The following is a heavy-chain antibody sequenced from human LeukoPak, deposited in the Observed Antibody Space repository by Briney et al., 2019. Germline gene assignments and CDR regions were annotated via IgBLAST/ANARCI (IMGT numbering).Heavy chain of an antibody. CDR2: ISYDGSNK. CDR1: GFTFSSYA. CDR3: AREFSITLYAFDI. V-gene: IGHV3-30-3*01. J-gene: IGHJ3*02. Sequence: GGSLRLSCAASGFTFSSYAMHWVRQAPGKGLEWVAVISYDGSNKYYADSVKGRFTISRDNSKNTLYLQMNSLRAEDTAVYYCAREFSITLYAFDIWGQGTMVTVSS. D-gene: IGHD2/OR15-2a*01.